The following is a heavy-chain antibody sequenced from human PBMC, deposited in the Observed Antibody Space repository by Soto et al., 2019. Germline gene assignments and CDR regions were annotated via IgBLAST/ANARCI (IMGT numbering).Heavy chain of an antibody. V-gene: IGHV3-7*01. CDR1: GFTFSSYW. J-gene: IGHJ4*02. D-gene: IGHD3-9*01. CDR3: ARVAQLRYFDWLLSSIINYFDY. CDR2: IKQDGSEK. Sequence: PGGSLRLSCAASGFTFSSYWMSWVRQAPGKGLEWVANIKQDGSEKYYVDSVKGRFTISRDNAKNSLYLQMNSLRAEDTAVYYCARVAQLRYFDWLLSSIINYFDYWGQGTLVTVSS.